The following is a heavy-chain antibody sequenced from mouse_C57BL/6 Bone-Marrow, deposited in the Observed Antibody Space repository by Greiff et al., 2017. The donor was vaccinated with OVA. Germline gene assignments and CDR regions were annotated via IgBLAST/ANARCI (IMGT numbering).Heavy chain of an antibody. CDR2: INPSSGYT. CDR1: GYTFTSYT. J-gene: IGHJ2*01. D-gene: IGHD3-2*02. Sequence: VKLQESGAELARPGASVKMSCKASGYTFTSYTMHWVKQRPGQGLEWIGYINPSSGYTKYNQKFKDKATLTADKSSSTAYMQLSSLTSEDSAVYYCARLTAQAPYFDYWGQGTTLTVSS. CDR3: ARLTAQAPYFDY. V-gene: IGHV1-4*01.